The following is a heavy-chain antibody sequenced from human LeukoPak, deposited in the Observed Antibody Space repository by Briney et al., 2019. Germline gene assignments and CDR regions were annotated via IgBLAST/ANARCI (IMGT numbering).Heavy chain of an antibody. V-gene: IGHV3-66*01. CDR2: IYSGGNT. D-gene: IGHD6-19*01. CDR1: GFNVSSNY. CDR3: ARKYSSPDDY. Sequence: HAGGSLRLSCAASGFNVSSNYMTWVRQAPGKGLEWVSVIYSGGNTYFADSVKSRFTISRDNSRNTLYLQMNSLRAEDTAVYYCARKYSSPDDYWGQGTLVTVSS. J-gene: IGHJ4*02.